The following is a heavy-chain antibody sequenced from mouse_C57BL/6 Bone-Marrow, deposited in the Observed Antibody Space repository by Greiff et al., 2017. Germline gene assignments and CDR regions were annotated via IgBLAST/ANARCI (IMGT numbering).Heavy chain of an antibody. J-gene: IGHJ4*01. D-gene: IGHD4-1*02. Sequence: QVQLQQSGAELARPGASVKLSCKASGYTFTSYGISWVKQRTGQGLEWIGEIYPRSGHTYYNEKFKGKATLTADKSSSTAYMELRSLTSEDSAVYFCSQLVYYAMDYWGQGTSVTVSS. CDR2: IYPRSGHT. V-gene: IGHV1-81*01. CDR1: GYTFTSYG. CDR3: SQLVYYAMDY.